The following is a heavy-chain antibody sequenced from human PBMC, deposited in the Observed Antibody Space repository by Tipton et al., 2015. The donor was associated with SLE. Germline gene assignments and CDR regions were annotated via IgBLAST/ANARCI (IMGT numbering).Heavy chain of an antibody. V-gene: IGHV4-39*07. Sequence: GLVKPSDTLSLTCTVSGGSITSNSHYWVWIRQPPGKGLEWIGSISSAGSTYYNPSLKSRITISVDTSKNQFSLNLTSVTAADTAVYYCARGLRTGAFDIWGQGTMVTVSS. CDR2: ISSAGST. CDR3: ARGLRTGAFDI. CDR1: GGSITSNSHY. D-gene: IGHD1-14*01. J-gene: IGHJ3*02.